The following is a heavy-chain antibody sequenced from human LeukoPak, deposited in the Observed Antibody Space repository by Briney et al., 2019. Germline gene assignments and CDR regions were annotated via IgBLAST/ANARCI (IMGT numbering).Heavy chain of an antibody. V-gene: IGHV3-7*01. CDR3: ARERYSSGWCFYHPMYY. CDR1: AFTFSSYW. Sequence: GRSLRLSCAASAFTFSSYWMSCVRPPPGKGLEWVANIKQEGREKYYVDSVKGRFTISRDNAKNSLYLQMNSLRAEDTAVYYCARERYSSGWCFYHPMYYWGQGTLVTVSS. CDR2: IKQEGREK. D-gene: IGHD6-19*01. J-gene: IGHJ4*02.